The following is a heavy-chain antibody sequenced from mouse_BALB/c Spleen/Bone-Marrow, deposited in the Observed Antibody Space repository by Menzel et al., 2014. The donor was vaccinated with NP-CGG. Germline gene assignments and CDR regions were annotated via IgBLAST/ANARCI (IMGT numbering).Heavy chain of an antibody. CDR3: ASNYYGSSYLDY. V-gene: IGHV1-26*01. CDR2: INPNNGGT. CDR1: GYTFTEYT. Sequence: VQLKESGPELVKPGASVKISCKTSGYTFTEYTMHWVKQSHGKSLEWIGGINPNNGGTSYNQKFKGKATLTVDKSSSTAYMELRSLTSEDSAVYYCASNYYGSSYLDYWGQGTTLTVSS. J-gene: IGHJ2*01. D-gene: IGHD1-1*01.